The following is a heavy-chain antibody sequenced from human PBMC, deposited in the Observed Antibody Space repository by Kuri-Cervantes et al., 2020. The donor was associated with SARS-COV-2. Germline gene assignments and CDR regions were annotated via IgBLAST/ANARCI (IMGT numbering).Heavy chain of an antibody. Sequence: GESLKISCKGSGYSFTSYWIGWVRQMPGKGLEWMGIIYPDDSDTRYSPSFQGQVIISADKSINTAFLQWSSLKASDTAMYYCARRAYGEQVDYYYMDVWGKGTTVTVSS. V-gene: IGHV5-51*01. J-gene: IGHJ6*03. D-gene: IGHD4-17*01. CDR3: ARRAYGEQVDYYYMDV. CDR2: IYPDDSDT. CDR1: GYSFTSYW.